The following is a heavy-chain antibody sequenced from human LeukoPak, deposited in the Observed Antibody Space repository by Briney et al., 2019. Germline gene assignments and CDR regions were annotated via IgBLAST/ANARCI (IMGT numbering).Heavy chain of an antibody. CDR1: GGSLNSGSYY. V-gene: IGHV4-31*03. J-gene: IGHJ4*02. CDR3: ARMPRGTVVVTPSYFDS. D-gene: IGHD2-21*02. CDR2: ISYSGST. Sequence: PSETLSLTCTVFGGSLNSGSYYWSWIRQHPGKGLEWIGYISYSGSTYYNPSLKSRVSISGDTSKTQFSLNVNSVTAADTAVYYCARMPRGTVVVTPSYFDSWGQGTLVTVSS.